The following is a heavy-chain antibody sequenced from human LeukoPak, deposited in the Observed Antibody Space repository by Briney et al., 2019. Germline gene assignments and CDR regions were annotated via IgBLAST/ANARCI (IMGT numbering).Heavy chain of an antibody. D-gene: IGHD5-12*01. CDR1: GFTFSTYA. J-gene: IGHJ5*02. CDR3: AKGRGAGWFDP. CDR2: ISGSGGNT. Sequence: GGSLRLSCAASGFTFSTYAMSWVRQAPGKGLEWVSTISGSGGNTYYADSVKGRFTTSRDNSKNTLYLQMNSLRAEDTAVYYCAKGRGAGWFDPWGQGTLVTVSS. V-gene: IGHV3-23*01.